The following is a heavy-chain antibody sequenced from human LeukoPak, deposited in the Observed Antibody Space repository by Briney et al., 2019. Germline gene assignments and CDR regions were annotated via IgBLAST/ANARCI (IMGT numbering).Heavy chain of an antibody. CDR2: INPNSGGT. V-gene: IGHV1-2*02. Sequence: RAPVKVSCKASGYTFTGYYMHWVRQAPGQGLEWMGWINPNSGGTNYAQKFQGRVTMTRDTSISTAYMELSRLRSDDTAVYYCARGRDSSGYYYHFDYWGQGTLVTVSS. D-gene: IGHD3-22*01. J-gene: IGHJ4*02. CDR1: GYTFTGYY. CDR3: ARGRDSSGYYYHFDY.